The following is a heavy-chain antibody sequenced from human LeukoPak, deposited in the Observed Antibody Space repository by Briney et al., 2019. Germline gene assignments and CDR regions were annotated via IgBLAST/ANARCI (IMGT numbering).Heavy chain of an antibody. CDR1: GGSISSYY. D-gene: IGHD3-16*01. CDR2: IYDSGST. J-gene: IGHJ3*02. Sequence: SETLSLTCTVSGGSISSYYWSWIRQPPGKGLEWIGYIYDSGSTNYNPSLKSRVTISVDTSKNQFSLKLSSVTAADTAVYYCARQGYHDYVWGSYEIDIWGQGTMVTVSS. CDR3: ARQGYHDYVWGSYEIDI. V-gene: IGHV4-59*01.